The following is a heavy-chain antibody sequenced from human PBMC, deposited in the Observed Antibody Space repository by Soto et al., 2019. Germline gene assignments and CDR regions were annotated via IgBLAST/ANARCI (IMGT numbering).Heavy chain of an antibody. CDR2: ISEYGDS. CDR1: GYIVTSFG. CDR3: ARGGGAYDV. Sequence: QVQLVQSGAEVKKPGATVKVSCKASGYIVTSFGINWVRQAPGQGLEWMGCISEYGDSNYSEKLQDRVSLTTDTYTNTAYMELRSQGSDDTGVYYCARGGGAYDVWGQGTKITVSS. V-gene: IGHV1-18*01. J-gene: IGHJ3*01.